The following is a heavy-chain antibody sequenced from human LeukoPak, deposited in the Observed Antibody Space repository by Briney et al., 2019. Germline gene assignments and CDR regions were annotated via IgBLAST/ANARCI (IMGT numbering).Heavy chain of an antibody. CDR3: ARGTYGDYDY. D-gene: IGHD4-17*01. V-gene: IGHV3-48*04. CDR2: ISSSGGTI. J-gene: IGHJ4*02. CDR1: GFTFSSYS. Sequence: GGSLRLSCAASGFTFSSYSMNWVRQAPGKGLEWVSYISSSGGTIYYTDSVKGQFTISRDNAKNSLYLQMNSLRAEDTAVCYCARGTYGDYDYWGQGTLVTVSS.